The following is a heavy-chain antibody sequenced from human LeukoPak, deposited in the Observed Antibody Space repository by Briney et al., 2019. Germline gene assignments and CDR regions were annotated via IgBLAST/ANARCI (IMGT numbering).Heavy chain of an antibody. Sequence: PSESLSLTCAVYGGSFSGYYWSWIRQPPGKGLEWIGEINHSGSTNYNPSLKSRVTISVDTSKNQFSLKRSSVTAADTAVYYCARYYYGSGSYGAEYFDYWGQGTLVTVSS. CDR3: ARYYYGSGSYGAEYFDY. V-gene: IGHV4-34*01. J-gene: IGHJ4*02. CDR2: INHSGST. CDR1: GGSFSGYY. D-gene: IGHD3-10*01.